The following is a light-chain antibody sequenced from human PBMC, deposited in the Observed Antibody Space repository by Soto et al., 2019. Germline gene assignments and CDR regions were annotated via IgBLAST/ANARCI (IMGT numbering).Light chain of an antibody. CDR1: QGIRND. J-gene: IGKJ1*01. CDR2: KAS. CDR3: QHYNSYSEA. Sequence: IQMTQSPSSLSASVGDRVTITCRASQGIRNDLGWYQQKQGKAPKLLIYKASTLKSGVPSRFRGRGSGTEFTLTISRLQTDDFQTYYCQHYNSYSEAFGQGTKVDIK. V-gene: IGKV1-5*03.